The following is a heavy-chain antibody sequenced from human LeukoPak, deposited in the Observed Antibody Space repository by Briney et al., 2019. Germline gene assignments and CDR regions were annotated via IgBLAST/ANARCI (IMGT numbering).Heavy chain of an antibody. CDR2: IGPTGSDR. Sequence: PGGSLRLSCTASGLTFSTSGFNWVRQAPEKGLEWVASIGPTGSDRYHADSIKGRFTISRDNANNFLYLQMNSLRAEDPAVYYCATEANGRHYDYWGQGTLLTVSS. V-gene: IGHV3-21*06. CDR3: ATEANGRHYDY. J-gene: IGHJ4*02. D-gene: IGHD2-8*01. CDR1: GLTFSTSG.